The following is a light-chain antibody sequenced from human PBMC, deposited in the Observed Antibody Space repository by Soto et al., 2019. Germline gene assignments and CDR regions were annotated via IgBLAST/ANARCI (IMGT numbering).Light chain of an antibody. CDR1: QSVSSSY. V-gene: IGKV3-20*01. CDR3: QQYCSSPPWT. Sequence: EIVLTQSPGTLSLSPGERATLSCRASQSVSSSYLAWYQQKPGQAPRLLIYGASSRATGIPDRFSGSGSGTAFSLPISRLQPEDFAVYYCQQYCSSPPWTFGQGTKVEIK. CDR2: GAS. J-gene: IGKJ1*01.